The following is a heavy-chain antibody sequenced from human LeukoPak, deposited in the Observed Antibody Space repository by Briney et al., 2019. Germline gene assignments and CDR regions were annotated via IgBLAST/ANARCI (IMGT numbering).Heavy chain of an antibody. J-gene: IGHJ4*02. CDR3: VRGWAPRGEKSSFAS. V-gene: IGHV4-4*07. Sequence: PSETLSLTCTVSGASINSDYWTWARQVAGKGLEWIGRIFASGSTNHNPYLRSRITMSVDTSKNQFSLDLSSVTAADTGVYYCVRGWAPRGEKSSFASWGQGTLVTVSS. D-gene: IGHD3-10*01. CDR1: GASINSDY. CDR2: IFASGST.